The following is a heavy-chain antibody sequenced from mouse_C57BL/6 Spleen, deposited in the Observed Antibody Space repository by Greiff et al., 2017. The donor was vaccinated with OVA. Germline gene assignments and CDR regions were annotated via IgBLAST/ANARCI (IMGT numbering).Heavy chain of an antibody. Sequence: QVQLKQPGAELVMPGASVKLSCKASGYTFTSYWMHWVKQRPGQGLEWIGEIDPSDSYTNYNQKFKGKSTLTVDKSSSTAYMQLSSLTSEDSAVYYCARSGWDSYWGQGTTLTVSS. CDR2: IDPSDSYT. V-gene: IGHV1-69*01. CDR3: ARSGWDSY. J-gene: IGHJ2*01. CDR1: GYTFTSYW. D-gene: IGHD3-3*01.